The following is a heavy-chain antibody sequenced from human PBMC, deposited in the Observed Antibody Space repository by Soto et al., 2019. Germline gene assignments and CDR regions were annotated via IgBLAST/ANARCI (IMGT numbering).Heavy chain of an antibody. CDR2: ISSSSSYI. J-gene: IGHJ3*02. D-gene: IGHD2-2*01. CDR3: AREPAAWIPFDI. V-gene: IGHV3-21*01. CDR1: GFTFSSYS. Sequence: PGGSLRLSCAASGFTFSSYSMNWVRQAPGKGLEWVSSISSSSSYIYYADSVKGRFTISRDNAKNSLYLQMNSLRAEDTAVYYCAREPAAWIPFDIWGQGTMVTVSS.